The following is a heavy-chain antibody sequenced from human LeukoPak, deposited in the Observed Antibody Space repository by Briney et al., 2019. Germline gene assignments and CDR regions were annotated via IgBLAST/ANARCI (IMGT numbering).Heavy chain of an antibody. CDR2: IRSDGNNK. CDR3: AKDGSGYSYSDY. J-gene: IGHJ4*02. V-gene: IGHV3-30*02. CDR1: GSTFSSYG. D-gene: IGHD5-18*01. Sequence: PGGSLRLSCAASGSTFSSYGMHWVRQAPGKGLEWVAFIRSDGNNKYYADSVKGRFTISRDNSKNTLYLQMNSLRSEDTAVYYCAKDGSGYSYSDYWGQGTLVTVSS.